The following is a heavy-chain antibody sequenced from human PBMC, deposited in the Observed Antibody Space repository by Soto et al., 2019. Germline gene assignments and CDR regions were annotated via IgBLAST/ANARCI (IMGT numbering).Heavy chain of an antibody. CDR1: GFSVTNNY. CDR2: IDIGGNT. CDR3: ARGRGSTGYLGREHYFDY. Sequence: EVQVVESGGGLVQPGGSLRLSCAASGFSVTNNYMNWVRQAPGKGLEWVSIIDIGGNTYYADSVKDSFTISRDNSSKTMYLHMDSLRAEDTAVYYCARGRGSTGYLGREHYFDYWGQGTLVTVSP. D-gene: IGHD2-2*01. J-gene: IGHJ4*02. V-gene: IGHV3-66*01.